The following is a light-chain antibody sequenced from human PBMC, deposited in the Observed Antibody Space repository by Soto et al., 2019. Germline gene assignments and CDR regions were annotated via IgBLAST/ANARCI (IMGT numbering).Light chain of an antibody. CDR3: QQDYRGLI. Sequence: DIVMTQSPDSLAVSLGERATINCKSSQSALYSSNNKNYLAWYQQKPGQPPNLLIYWASTRESVVPDRCSGRGSVTDITLNISSLQAGDVAVYYSQQDYRGLIFGGGINVEIK. CDR2: WAS. J-gene: IGKJ4*01. CDR1: QSALYSSNNKNY. V-gene: IGKV4-1*01.